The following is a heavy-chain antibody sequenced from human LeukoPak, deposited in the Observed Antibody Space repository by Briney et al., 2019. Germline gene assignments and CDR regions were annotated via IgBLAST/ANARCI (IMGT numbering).Heavy chain of an antibody. Sequence: GGSLRLSCAVSGFTFSSSYMNWVRQAPGKGLEWVANIKQDGSEKYYVDSVKGRFTISRDNSKNTLYLQMNSLRAEDTAVYYCAKGSGIGDYYYYMDVWGKGTTVTISS. D-gene: IGHD3-16*01. V-gene: IGHV3-7*01. CDR2: IKQDGSEK. CDR3: AKGSGIGDYYYYMDV. J-gene: IGHJ6*03. CDR1: GFTFSSSY.